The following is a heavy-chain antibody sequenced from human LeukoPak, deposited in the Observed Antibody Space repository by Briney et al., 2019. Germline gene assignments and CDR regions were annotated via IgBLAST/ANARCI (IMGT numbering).Heavy chain of an antibody. CDR1: GYTFSNYY. CDR3: AGPLVTLGSAVAGTGDY. CDR2: INPSVGSA. D-gene: IGHD6-19*01. Sequence: ASVKVSCKASGYTFSNYYMHWVRQAPGQGLEWMGIINPSVGSASSAQKFQGRVTMTRDTSTSTVYMELSSLRSEDTAVYYCAGPLVTLGSAVAGTGDYWGQGTLVTVSS. V-gene: IGHV1-46*01. J-gene: IGHJ4*02.